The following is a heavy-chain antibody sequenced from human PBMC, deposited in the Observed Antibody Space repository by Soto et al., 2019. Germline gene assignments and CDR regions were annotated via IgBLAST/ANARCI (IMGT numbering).Heavy chain of an antibody. CDR1: GFTVSSNY. J-gene: IGHJ4*02. CDR3: ARDRVDIVATIPFDY. CDR2: IYSGGST. Sequence: GGSLRLSCAASGFTVSSNYMSWVRQAPGKGLEWVSVIYSGGSTYYADSVKGRFTISRHNSKNTLYLQMNSLRAEDTAVYYCARDRVDIVATIPFDYWGQGTLVTVSS. V-gene: IGHV3-53*04. D-gene: IGHD5-12*01.